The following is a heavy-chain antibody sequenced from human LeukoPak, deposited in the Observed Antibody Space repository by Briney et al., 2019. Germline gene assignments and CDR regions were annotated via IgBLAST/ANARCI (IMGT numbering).Heavy chain of an antibody. CDR2: ISSSGSTI. V-gene: IGHV3-11*01. CDR3: ARDQGWWFGDRSYGMDV. CDR1: GFTFSDYY. Sequence: GESLRLSCAASGFTFSDYYMSWIRQAPGKGLEWVSYISSSGSTIYYADSVKGRFTISRDNAKNSLYLQMNSLRAEDTAVYYCARDQGWWFGDRSYGMDVWGQGTTVTVSS. J-gene: IGHJ6*02. D-gene: IGHD3-10*01.